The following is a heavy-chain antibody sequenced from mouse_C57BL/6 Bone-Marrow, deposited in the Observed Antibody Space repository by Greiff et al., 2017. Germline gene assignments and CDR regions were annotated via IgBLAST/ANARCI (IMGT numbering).Heavy chain of an antibody. CDR1: GFPFSSYA. V-gene: IGHV5-4*01. CDR2: ISDGGSYT. J-gene: IGHJ4*01. CDR3: ASSFFYYAMDY. Sequence: EVQVVESGGGLVKPGGSLKLSCAASGFPFSSYAMSWVRQTPEKRLEWGATISDGGSYTYYPDNVKGRFTISTDNAKNNLYLQMSHLKSEDTAMYYCASSFFYYAMDYWGQGTSVTVSS. D-gene: IGHD1-1*01.